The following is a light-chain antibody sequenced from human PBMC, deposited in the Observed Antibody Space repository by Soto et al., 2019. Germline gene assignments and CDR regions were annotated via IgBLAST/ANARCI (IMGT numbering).Light chain of an antibody. Sequence: EIVLTQTQTTLSLSPGEGGTLSCTASQSVGNKVAWYQHKPGQTPRLIIYDISTRAAGVPARFSGSGYGTDFTLTISSLQSEDFAVYYCQQYNIWRSITFGQGTRLEIK. CDR1: QSVGNK. CDR3: QQYNIWRSIT. V-gene: IGKV3-15*01. CDR2: DIS. J-gene: IGKJ5*01.